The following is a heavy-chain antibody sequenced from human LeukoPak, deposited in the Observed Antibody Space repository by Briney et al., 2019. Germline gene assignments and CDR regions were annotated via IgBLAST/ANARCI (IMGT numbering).Heavy chain of an antibody. J-gene: IGHJ4*02. CDR1: GGSISSYY. D-gene: IGHD3-9*01. V-gene: IGHV4-59*08. Sequence: SETLSPTCTVSGGSISSYYWSWIRQPPGKGLEWIGYIYYSGSTNYNPSLKSRVTISVDTSKNQFSLKLSSVTAADTAVYYCARHKEALDDILTGLFDYWGQGTLVTVSS. CDR3: ARHKEALDDILTGLFDY. CDR2: IYYSGST.